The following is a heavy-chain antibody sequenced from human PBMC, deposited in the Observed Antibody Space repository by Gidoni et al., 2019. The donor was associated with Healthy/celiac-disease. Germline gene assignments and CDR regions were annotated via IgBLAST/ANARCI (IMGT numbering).Heavy chain of an antibody. D-gene: IGHD6-25*01. Sequence: QVQLQQSGPGLVKPSQTLSLTCAISGDSVSSNSAAWNWIRQSPSRGLEWLGRTYYRSKWYNDYAVSVKSRITINPDTSKNQFSLQLNSVTPEDTAVYYCACSYSSDKGGYYYYGMDVWGQGTTVTVS. CDR3: ACSYSSDKGGYYYYGMDV. CDR2: TYYRSKWYN. V-gene: IGHV6-1*01. CDR1: GDSVSSNSAA. J-gene: IGHJ6*02.